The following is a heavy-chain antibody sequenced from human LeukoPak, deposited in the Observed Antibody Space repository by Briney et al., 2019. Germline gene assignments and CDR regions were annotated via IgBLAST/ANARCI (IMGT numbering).Heavy chain of an antibody. V-gene: IGHV1-69*05. J-gene: IGHJ4*02. CDR3: AREPTVVVAAPIDY. CDR1: GGTFSSYA. Sequence: SVKVSCKASGGTFSSYAISWVRQAPGQGLEWMGRIIPIFGAANYAQKFQGRVTITTDESTSTAYMELSSLRSEDTAVYYCAREPTVVVAAPIDYWGQGTLVTVSS. CDR2: IIPIFGAA. D-gene: IGHD2-15*01.